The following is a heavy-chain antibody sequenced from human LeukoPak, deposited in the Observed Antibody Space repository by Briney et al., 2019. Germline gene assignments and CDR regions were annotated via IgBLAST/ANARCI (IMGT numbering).Heavy chain of an antibody. CDR3: ARHFMDRVGYRDALDM. D-gene: IGHD5-18*01. Sequence: SETLSLTCTVSGGSTSSYCWSWIRQSPGNGLEWIGYISDSGRTKYNLSLDSRVAILRDTSKNQLSLQLTSVTAADTAVYYCARHFMDRVGYRDALDMWGQGTMVSVSS. CDR2: ISDSGRT. V-gene: IGHV4-59*08. CDR1: GGSTSSYC. J-gene: IGHJ3*02.